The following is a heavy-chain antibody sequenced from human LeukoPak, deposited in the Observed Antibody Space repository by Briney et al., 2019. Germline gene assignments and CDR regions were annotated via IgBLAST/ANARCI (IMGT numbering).Heavy chain of an antibody. D-gene: IGHD6-6*01. V-gene: IGHV4-59*08. CDR1: GDSISSSY. CDR2: IDCNGSP. J-gene: IGHJ6*02. Sequence: SETLSLTCTVSGDSISSSYWSWIRQPPGKGLEWMGYIDCNGSPNYNPTIKSRVPISVDTSKTQFSLKPSSVTAAATAVYYCASQSIAARPGYYGMDVCGQGTTVTASS. CDR3: ASQSIAARPGYYGMDV.